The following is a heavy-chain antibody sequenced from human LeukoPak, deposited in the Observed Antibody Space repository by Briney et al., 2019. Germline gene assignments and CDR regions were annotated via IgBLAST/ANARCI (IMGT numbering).Heavy chain of an antibody. CDR1: GYIFTDYY. Sequence: GASVKVSCKASGYIFTDYYMHWVRQAPGQGLEWMGFINPSGSSAAYAQKFQGRLTMTRDMFTSTDYMELTSLTSDDTAVYYCARDNSVGETAWWFDPWGQGTLVTVSS. D-gene: IGHD1-26*01. J-gene: IGHJ5*02. CDR2: INPSGSSA. V-gene: IGHV1-46*01. CDR3: ARDNSVGETAWWFDP.